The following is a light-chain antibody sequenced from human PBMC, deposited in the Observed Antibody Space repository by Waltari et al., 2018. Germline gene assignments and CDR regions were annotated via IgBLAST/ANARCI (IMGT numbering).Light chain of an antibody. CDR3: QQRKRWLT. CDR2: GAS. Sequence: DIVLMQSPATLSLSPGASATLSCRASQSIDNYLAWYQQRPGQAPRLLIYGASYRAAGIPARFSGSGSGTDFTLTISSLEPEDFAVYYCQQRKRWLTFGGGTKVEIK. V-gene: IGKV3-11*01. CDR1: QSIDNY. J-gene: IGKJ4*01.